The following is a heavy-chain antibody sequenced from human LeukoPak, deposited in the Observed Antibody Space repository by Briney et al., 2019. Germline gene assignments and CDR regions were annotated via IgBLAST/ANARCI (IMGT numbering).Heavy chain of an antibody. V-gene: IGHV3-23*01. J-gene: IGHJ4*02. CDR1: AFTFSNYA. CDR3: AKAGEQQWLRMHFDN. Sequence: PGGSLRLSCAASAFTFSNYAMNWVRQAPGKGLEGCSVISGSGDGTYYADSVKGRFTISRDNSKNTLYLQMKSLRAEDTAVYYCAKAGEQQWLRMHFDNWGQGTLVTVSS. CDR2: ISGSGDGT. D-gene: IGHD5-18*01.